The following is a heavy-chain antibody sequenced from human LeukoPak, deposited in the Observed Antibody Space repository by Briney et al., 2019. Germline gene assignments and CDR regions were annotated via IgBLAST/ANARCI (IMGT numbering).Heavy chain of an antibody. CDR1: GYTFTSYA. CDR2: INAGNGNT. V-gene: IGHV1-3*01. CDR3: ARASDSVNGFDP. Sequence: ASVEVSCKASGYTFTSYAMHWVRQAPGQRLEWMGWINAGNGNTKYSQKFQGRVTITRDTSASTAYMELSSLRSEDTAVYYCARASDSVNGFDPWGQGTLVTVSS. D-gene: IGHD2-21*02. J-gene: IGHJ5*02.